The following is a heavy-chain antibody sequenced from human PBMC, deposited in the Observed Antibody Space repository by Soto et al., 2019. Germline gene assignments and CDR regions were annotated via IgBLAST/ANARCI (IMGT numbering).Heavy chain of an antibody. V-gene: IGHV1-69*01. CDR1: GGTFSSYA. J-gene: IGHJ6*02. CDR3: ARSQGGSSSLDIYYYYYYGMDA. CDR2: VIPIFGTA. Sequence: QVQLVQSGAEVKKPGSSVKVSCKAPGGTFSSYAISWVRQAPGQGLEWMGGVIPIFGTAKYAQKFQGRVTTNADESTSTGYRELRSLRSEDTAVYYCARSQGGSSSLDIYYYYYYGMDAWGQGTTVTVSS. D-gene: IGHD2-15*01.